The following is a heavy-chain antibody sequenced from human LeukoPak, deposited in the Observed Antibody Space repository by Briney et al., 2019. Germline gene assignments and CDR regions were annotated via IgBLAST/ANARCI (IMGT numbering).Heavy chain of an antibody. D-gene: IGHD3-10*01. V-gene: IGHV3-30*02. CDR3: AKVSGFYCDY. Sequence: GGSLRLSCAASGFTAINYGMHSVRPAPGKGLERVAFIRYHRSNQYYADSVKGRFTISRDNSKNTVYLQMNSLRAEDTAGYYCAKVSGFYCDYWGQGTLVTVSS. J-gene: IGHJ4*02. CDR2: IRYHRSNQ. CDR1: GFTAINYG.